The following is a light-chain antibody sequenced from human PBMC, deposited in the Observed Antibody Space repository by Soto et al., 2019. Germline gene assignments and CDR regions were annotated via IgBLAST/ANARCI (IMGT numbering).Light chain of an antibody. Sequence: QSVLTQPASVSGSPGQSITISCTGPSSDVGGYNYVSWYQQHPGKAPKLLVYEVSDRPSGVSNRFSGSKSGNTASLTISGLQAEDEADYYCSSYTSISTYVFGTGTKLTVL. CDR2: EVS. V-gene: IGLV2-14*01. J-gene: IGLJ1*01. CDR1: SSDVGGYNY. CDR3: SSYTSISTYV.